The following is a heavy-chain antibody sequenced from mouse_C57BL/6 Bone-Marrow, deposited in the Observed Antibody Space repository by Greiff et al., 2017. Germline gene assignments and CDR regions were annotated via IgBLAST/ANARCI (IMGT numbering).Heavy chain of an antibody. D-gene: IGHD2-4*01. CDR2: IYPRSGNT. V-gene: IGHV1-81*01. Sequence: VQLQQSGAELARPGASVKLSCKASGYTFTSYGISWVKQRTGQGLEWIGEIYPRSGNTYYNEKFKGKATLTADKSSSTAYMVLRSLTSEDSAVYFCARGYYDYGGDYFDYWGQGTTLTVSS. J-gene: IGHJ2*01. CDR1: GYTFTSYG. CDR3: ARGYYDYGGDYFDY.